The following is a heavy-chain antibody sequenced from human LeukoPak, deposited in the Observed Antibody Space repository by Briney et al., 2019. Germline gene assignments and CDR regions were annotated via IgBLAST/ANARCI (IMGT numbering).Heavy chain of an antibody. CDR3: ARIRCPGVDY. Sequence: SETLSLTCTVSGGSISSGGYYWSWIRQHPGKGLEWIGYIYYSGSTYYNPSLKSRVTISVDTSKNQFSLKLSSVTAADTAVYYCARIRCPGVDYWGQGTLVTVSS. CDR1: GGSISSGGYY. CDR2: IYYSGST. J-gene: IGHJ4*02. V-gene: IGHV4-31*03.